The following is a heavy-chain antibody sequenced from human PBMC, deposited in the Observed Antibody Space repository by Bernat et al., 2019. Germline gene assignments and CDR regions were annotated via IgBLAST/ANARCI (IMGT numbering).Heavy chain of an antibody. CDR1: GGSISSSSYY. J-gene: IGHJ4*02. Sequence: QLQLQESGPGLVKPSETLSLTCTVSGGSISSSSYYWGWIRQPPGKGLEWIGSIYYSGSTYYNPSLKSRVTISVDTSKNQFSLKLSSVTAADTAVYYCARTYYYGSGKVDYWGQGTLVTVSS. D-gene: IGHD3-10*01. CDR2: IYYSGST. CDR3: ARTYYYGSGKVDY. V-gene: IGHV4-39*01.